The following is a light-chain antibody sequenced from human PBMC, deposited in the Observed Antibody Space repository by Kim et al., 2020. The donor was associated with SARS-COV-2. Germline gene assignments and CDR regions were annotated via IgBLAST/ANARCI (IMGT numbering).Light chain of an antibody. V-gene: IGLV1-40*01. Sequence: GNITCAGSSSNNGAGYDVHWYQQLPGTAPKLLIYGNSNRPSGVPDRFSGSKSGTSASLAITGLQAEDEADYYCQSYDSSLSDSGVFGGGTQLTVL. J-gene: IGLJ2*01. CDR1: SSNNGAGYD. CDR3: QSYDSSLSDSGV. CDR2: GNS.